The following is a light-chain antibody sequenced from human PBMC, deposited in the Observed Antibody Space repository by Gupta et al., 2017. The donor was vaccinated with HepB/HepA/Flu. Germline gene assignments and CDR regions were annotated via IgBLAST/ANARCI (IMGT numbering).Light chain of an antibody. CDR3: QQYSSYPLT. J-gene: IGKJ4*01. Sequence: DIQMTQSPSSLSASVGDRVTITCRASQDIDNYLAWFQHKPGKAPKSLIYAASNLQSGVPSKFSGSGPGTDFTLTISSLQPEDFATYYCQQYSSYPLTFGGGTKVQIK. CDR2: AAS. CDR1: QDIDNY. V-gene: IGKV1-16*02.